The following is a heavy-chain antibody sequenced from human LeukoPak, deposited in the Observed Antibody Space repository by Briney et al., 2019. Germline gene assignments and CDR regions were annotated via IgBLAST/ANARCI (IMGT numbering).Heavy chain of an antibody. CDR2: INHSGST. CDR3: AREEGGNYYDSSGYYWQDY. V-gene: IGHV4-34*01. Sequence: SETLSLTCAVYGGSFSGYYWSWIRQPPGKGLEWIGEINHSGSTNYNPSLKSRVTMSVDTSKNQFSLKLSSVTAADTAVYYCAREEGGNYYDSSGYYWQDYWGQGTLVTVSS. D-gene: IGHD3-22*01. J-gene: IGHJ4*02. CDR1: GGSFSGYY.